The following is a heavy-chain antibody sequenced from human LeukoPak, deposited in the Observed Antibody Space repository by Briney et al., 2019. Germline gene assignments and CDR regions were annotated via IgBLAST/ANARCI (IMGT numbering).Heavy chain of an antibody. CDR1: GFTFSSYG. Sequence: PGRSLRLSCAASGFTFSSYGMHWVRQAPGKGLEWVAVISYDGSNKYYADSVKGRFTISRDNSKNTLYLQMNSLRAEDTAVYYCAKDLRWYFDYWGQGTLVTVSS. D-gene: IGHD4-23*01. CDR2: ISYDGSNK. V-gene: IGHV3-30*18. CDR3: AKDLRWYFDY. J-gene: IGHJ4*02.